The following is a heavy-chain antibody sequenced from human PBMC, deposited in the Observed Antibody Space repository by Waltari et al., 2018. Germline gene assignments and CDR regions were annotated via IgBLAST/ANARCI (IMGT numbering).Heavy chain of an antibody. V-gene: IGHV1-24*01. CDR1: GYTLTELS. D-gene: IGHD3-3*01. CDR2: FDPEDGEA. CDR3: ASGLIIPGRFRLGY. Sequence: QVQPEQSGAEVKKPGASVKVSCKVVGYTLTELSRHWVGQAPGKGLEWKGGFDPEDGEAVFAQKFQGRLTLTEDTPANTAYMELTSLTSEDTAVYYCASGLIIPGRFRLGYWGQGNLVTVSA. J-gene: IGHJ4*02.